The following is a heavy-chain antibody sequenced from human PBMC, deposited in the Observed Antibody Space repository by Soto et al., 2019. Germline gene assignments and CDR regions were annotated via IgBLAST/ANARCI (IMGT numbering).Heavy chain of an antibody. CDR3: ARLSGSYYLLPDS. J-gene: IGHJ5*01. Sequence: QVQLQESGPRLVKPSQTLSLTCIVSGGSISSGGHSWSWIRQHPGKGLEWIGYIDDSENTYYNPSLKSRLSMSVDTSRSQFSLNLSSVTAADTAVYYCARLSGSYYLLPDSWGQGTLGTVSS. CDR1: GGSISSGGHS. V-gene: IGHV4-31*03. CDR2: IDDSENT. D-gene: IGHD1-26*01.